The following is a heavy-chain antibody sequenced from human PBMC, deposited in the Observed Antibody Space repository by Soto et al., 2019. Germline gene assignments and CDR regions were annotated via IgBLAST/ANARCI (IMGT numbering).Heavy chain of an antibody. Sequence: QVQLQESGPGLVKPSETLSLTCTVSGGSVSSGSYYWSWIRQPPGKGLEWIGYIYYSGSTNYNPALESRVTISVDTSNNQCSLELSSVTAADTAVYYCARGVEPHYDDYGMDVWGQGTTVTVSS. V-gene: IGHV4-61*01. CDR1: GGSVSSGSYY. D-gene: IGHD2-15*01. CDR2: IYYSGST. J-gene: IGHJ6*01. CDR3: ARGVEPHYDDYGMDV.